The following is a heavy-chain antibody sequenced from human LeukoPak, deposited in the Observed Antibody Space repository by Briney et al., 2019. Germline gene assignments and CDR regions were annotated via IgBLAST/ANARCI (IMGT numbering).Heavy chain of an antibody. Sequence: GGSLRLSCAASGFTFSSYWMSRVRQAPGKGLEWVANIKQDGSEKYYVDSVKGRFTISRDNAKNSLYLQMNSLRAEDTAVYYCAREGLAVAGTAPDYWGQGTLVTVSS. V-gene: IGHV3-7*01. D-gene: IGHD6-19*01. CDR3: AREGLAVAGTAPDY. CDR2: IKQDGSEK. CDR1: GFTFSSYW. J-gene: IGHJ4*02.